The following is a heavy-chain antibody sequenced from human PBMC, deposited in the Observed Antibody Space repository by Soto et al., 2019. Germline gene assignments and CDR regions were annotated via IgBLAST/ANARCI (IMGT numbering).Heavy chain of an antibody. D-gene: IGHD6-6*01. V-gene: IGHV4-31*03. Sequence: SETLSLTCTVSGGSISSGGYYWSWIRQHPGKGLEWIGYIYYSGSTYYNPSLKSRVTISVDTSKNQFSLKLSSVTAADTAVYYCARDWQLARDSHAFDIWGQGTMVTVSS. J-gene: IGHJ3*02. CDR3: ARDWQLARDSHAFDI. CDR1: GGSISSGGYY. CDR2: IYYSGST.